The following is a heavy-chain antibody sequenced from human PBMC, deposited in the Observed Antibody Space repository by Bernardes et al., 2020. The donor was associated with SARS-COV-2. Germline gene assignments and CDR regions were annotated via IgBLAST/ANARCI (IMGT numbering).Heavy chain of an antibody. CDR2: TSAYNDNT. CDR3: ARDQWLVGVDY. CDR1: GYTFTNYG. J-gene: IGHJ4*02. Sequence: ASVKVSCKASGYTFTNYGISWLRQAPGQGLEWMGWTSAYNDNTNYPQKLQGRVTMTTDTSTNTAYMELRSLRSDDTAVYYCARDQWLVGVDYWGQGTLVTVSS. V-gene: IGHV1-18*01. D-gene: IGHD6-19*01.